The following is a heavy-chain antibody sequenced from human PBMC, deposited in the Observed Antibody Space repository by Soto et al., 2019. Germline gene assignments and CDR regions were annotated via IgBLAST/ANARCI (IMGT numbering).Heavy chain of an antibody. V-gene: IGHV1-18*01. D-gene: IGHD6-19*01. J-gene: IGHJ6*02. Sequence: ASVKVSCKASGYTFTSYVISWVRQAPGQGLEWMGWINAYNGNTNYSQKFQGRVTITRDTSTSTAYMELSSLRSEDTAVYYCARVEQQWLTPYYYYGMDVWGQGTTVTVSS. CDR2: INAYNGNT. CDR3: ARVEQQWLTPYYYYGMDV. CDR1: GYTFTSYV.